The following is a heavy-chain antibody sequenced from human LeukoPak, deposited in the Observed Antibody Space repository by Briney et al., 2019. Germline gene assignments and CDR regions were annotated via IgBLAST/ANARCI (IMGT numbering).Heavy chain of an antibody. CDR3: VREGSSGLYYFDY. CDR1: GFTFSSYG. V-gene: IGHV3-23*01. D-gene: IGHD6-19*01. Sequence: GGSLRLSCAASGFTFSSYGMSWVRQAPGKGLEWVSAISGRGGSTYYADSVKGRFTISRDNAKNTLYLQMNSLRAEDTAVYYCVREGSSGLYYFDYWGQGTLVTVSS. CDR2: ISGRGGST. J-gene: IGHJ4*02.